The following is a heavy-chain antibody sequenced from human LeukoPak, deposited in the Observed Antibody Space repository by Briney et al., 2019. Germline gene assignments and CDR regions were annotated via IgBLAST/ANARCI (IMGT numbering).Heavy chain of an antibody. CDR3: ANRRFYDSTGYFSY. V-gene: IGHV4-4*02. D-gene: IGHD3-22*01. CDR1: GGSISSDNW. J-gene: IGHJ4*02. CDR2: IHHSGST. Sequence: SETLSLTCAVSGGSISSDNWWSWVRQPPGRGLEWMGEIHHSGSTNYNPSLKSRVNISVDKSKNQFSLRLSSVTAADTAVYYCANRRFYDSTGYFSYWGQGTLVTVSS.